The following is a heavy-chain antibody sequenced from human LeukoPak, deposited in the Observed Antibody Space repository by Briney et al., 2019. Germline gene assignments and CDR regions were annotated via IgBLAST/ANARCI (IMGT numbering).Heavy chain of an antibody. V-gene: IGHV1-46*01. J-gene: IGHJ6*03. D-gene: IGHD4-11*01. CDR1: GYTFTSYY. CDR3: ARNLPGSVQYHYYMDV. Sequence: ASVKVSCKASGYTFTSYYMHWVRQAPGQGLEWMGIINPSGGSTSYAQKFQGRVTITTDESTSTAYMELSSLRSEDTAVYYCARNLPGSVQYHYYMDVWGKGTTVTVSS. CDR2: INPSGGST.